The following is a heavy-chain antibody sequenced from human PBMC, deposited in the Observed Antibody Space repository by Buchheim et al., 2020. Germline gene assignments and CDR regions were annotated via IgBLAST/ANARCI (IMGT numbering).Heavy chain of an antibody. Sequence: EVQLVESGGGLVQPGGSLRLSCAASGFTFSSYWVSWVRQAPGKGLEWVANIKQDGSEKYYVDSVKGRFTISRDNAKNSLYLQMNSLRAEDTAVYYCARRRFGELLYDFDYWGQGTL. CDR2: IKQDGSEK. V-gene: IGHV3-7*01. CDR1: GFTFSSYW. J-gene: IGHJ4*02. D-gene: IGHD3-10*01. CDR3: ARRRFGELLYDFDY.